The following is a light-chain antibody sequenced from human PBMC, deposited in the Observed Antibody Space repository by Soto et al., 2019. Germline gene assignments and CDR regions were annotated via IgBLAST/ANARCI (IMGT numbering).Light chain of an antibody. Sequence: SSELTQPPSVSVSPGQTASITCSGDKLGDKYACWYQQKPGQSPVSVIYQDSKRPSGIPERFSGSNSGNTATLTISGTQAMDEADYYCQAWDSSIVVFGGGTKLTVL. V-gene: IGLV3-1*01. CDR3: QAWDSSIVV. J-gene: IGLJ2*01. CDR1: KLGDKY. CDR2: QDS.